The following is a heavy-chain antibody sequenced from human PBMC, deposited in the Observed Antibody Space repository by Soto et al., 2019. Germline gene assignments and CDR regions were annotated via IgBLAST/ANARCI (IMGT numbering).Heavy chain of an antibody. CDR3: ARSYERYGLDF. V-gene: IGHV3-9*01. Sequence: GGSLRLSCAGSGFTFDDYTMHWVRQAPGKGLEWVSGISWNSGCVDYADSVKGRFTVSRDNAKNSLYLQLNSLRVEDTALYYCARSYERYGLDFWGQGTTVTV. CDR2: ISWNSGCV. CDR1: GFTFDDYT. D-gene: IGHD3-22*01. J-gene: IGHJ6*02.